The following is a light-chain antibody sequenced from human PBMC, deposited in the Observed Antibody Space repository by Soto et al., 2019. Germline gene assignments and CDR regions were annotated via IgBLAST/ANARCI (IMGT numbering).Light chain of an antibody. J-gene: IGKJ2*01. Sequence: DIQMTQSHSTLSASVGDRVTITCRASQSISSWLAWYQQKPGKAPKLLIYKASSLESGVPSRFSGRGSGTEFTLTISSLQPDDFATYYCQQYNILYTFGQGTKLEIK. V-gene: IGKV1-5*03. CDR1: QSISSW. CDR3: QQYNILYT. CDR2: KAS.